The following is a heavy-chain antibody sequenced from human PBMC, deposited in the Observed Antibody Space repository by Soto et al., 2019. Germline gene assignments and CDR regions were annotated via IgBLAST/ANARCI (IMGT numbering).Heavy chain of an antibody. D-gene: IGHD2-21*02. J-gene: IGHJ1*01. CDR1: GSSISSGGYS. CDR2: IYHSGST. Sequence: SETLSLTCAVSGSSISSGGYSWSWIRQPPGKGLEWIGYIYHSGSTYYNPSLKSRVTISVDRSKNQFSLKLSSVTAADTAVYYCARGYCGGDCYPGYFQHWGQGTLVTVSS. CDR3: ARGYCGGDCYPGYFQH. V-gene: IGHV4-30-2*01.